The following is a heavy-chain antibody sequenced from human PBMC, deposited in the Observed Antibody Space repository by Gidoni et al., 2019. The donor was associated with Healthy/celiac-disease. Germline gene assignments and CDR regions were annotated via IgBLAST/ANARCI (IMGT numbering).Heavy chain of an antibody. CDR1: GFSFRSYG. V-gene: IGHV3-30*03. J-gene: IGHJ4*02. CDR2: ISYDGSNK. D-gene: IGHD3-3*01. Sequence: QVQLVEPGGGVVQPGRSLRLSCAASGFSFRSYGLHWVPQAPGKGLEWVAVISYDGSNKNYAASVKGRFTISRDNSKNTLYLQMNSLRAEDTAVYYCARPPIRFLEWLPPDYWGQGTLVTVSS. CDR3: ARPPIRFLEWLPPDY.